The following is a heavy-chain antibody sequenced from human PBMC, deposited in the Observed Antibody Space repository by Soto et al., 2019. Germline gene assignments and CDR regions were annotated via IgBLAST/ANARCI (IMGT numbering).Heavy chain of an antibody. V-gene: IGHV1-69*06. Sequence: QVQLVQSGAEVKKPGSSVKVSCKASGGTFNNYVVNWVRQAPGQGLEWMGGILPIFATANYAQKFQGRVTITADKSTSTAYMELTSLRSEDTAVYYCAGRCDSTTCLGHFDYWGQGTLVTGAS. CDR3: AGRCDSTTCLGHFDY. J-gene: IGHJ4*02. CDR1: GGTFNNYV. D-gene: IGHD2-2*01. CDR2: ILPIFATA.